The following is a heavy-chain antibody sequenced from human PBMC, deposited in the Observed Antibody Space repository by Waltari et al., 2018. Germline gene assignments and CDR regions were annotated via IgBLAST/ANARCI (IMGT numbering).Heavy chain of an antibody. J-gene: IGHJ2*01. CDR2: IGPSGSDI. D-gene: IGHD1-26*01. CDR3: ARVAVTGSYYWYFDL. Sequence: EVQLVESGGGLVQPGGSLRLSCTGSGFTFSSSELNWVRQAPGKRLEWISYIGPSGSDIYYADSVKWRFTISRDNAKNSLYLEMDSLRAEDTAVYFCARVAVTGSYYWYFDLWGRGTTLTVSS. CDR1: GFTFSSSE. V-gene: IGHV3-48*03.